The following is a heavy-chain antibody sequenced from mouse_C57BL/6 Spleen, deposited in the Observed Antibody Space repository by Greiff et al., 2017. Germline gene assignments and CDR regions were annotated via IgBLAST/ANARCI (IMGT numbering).Heavy chain of an antibody. CDR3: ATLTVVDAMDY. D-gene: IGHD1-1*01. J-gene: IGHJ4*01. Sequence: VQLHQSGAELAKPGASVKLSCKASGYTFTSYWMHWVKQRPGPGLEWIGYINPSSGYTKYNQKFKDKATLTADTSSSTAYMQLSSLTYEDSAVEYCATLTVVDAMDYWGQGTSVTVSS. V-gene: IGHV1-7*01. CDR1: GYTFTSYW. CDR2: INPSSGYT.